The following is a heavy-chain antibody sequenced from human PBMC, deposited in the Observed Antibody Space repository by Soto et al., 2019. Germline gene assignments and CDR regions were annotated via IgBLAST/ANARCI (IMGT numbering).Heavy chain of an antibody. Sequence: ASVKVSCKASGYTFTTYYMHWVRQAPGQGLERMGIINPSVGSTTFAQKVEGRVTMTRDASTSTVYMELSSLRSEDTAVYFCAIIEPPTVIPLDEAFDIWGQGTMVTVSS. D-gene: IGHD4-4*01. V-gene: IGHV1-46*01. J-gene: IGHJ3*02. CDR2: INPSVGST. CDR3: AIIEPPTVIPLDEAFDI. CDR1: GYTFTTYY.